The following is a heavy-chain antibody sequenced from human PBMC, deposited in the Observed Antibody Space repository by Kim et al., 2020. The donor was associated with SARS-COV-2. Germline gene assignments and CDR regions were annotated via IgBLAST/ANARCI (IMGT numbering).Heavy chain of an antibody. CDR2: ISSSSSYI. CDR1: GFTFSSYS. V-gene: IGHV3-21*01. J-gene: IGHJ3*02. D-gene: IGHD6-13*01. Sequence: GGSLRLSCAASGFTFSSYSMNWVRQAPGKGLEWVPSISSSSSYIYYADSVKGRFTISRDNAKYSLYLQMNSLRAEDTAVYYCARVLRIAAVYDAFDIWGQGTMVTVSS. CDR3: ARVLRIAAVYDAFDI.